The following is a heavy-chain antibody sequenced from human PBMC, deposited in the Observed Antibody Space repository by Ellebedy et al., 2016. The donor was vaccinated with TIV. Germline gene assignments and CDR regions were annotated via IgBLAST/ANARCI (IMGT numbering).Heavy chain of an antibody. Sequence: GGSLRLSCAASGFSFSNFWMHWVRQVPGKGLEWVSTVVGSGGNTYYADSVKGRFSISRDNPKNTVYLQMDGLRVEDTAVYYCAKDVSVGTTQSFYGMDVWGQGTIVSVSS. J-gene: IGHJ6*02. V-gene: IGHV3-23*01. D-gene: IGHD4-17*01. CDR2: VVGSGGNT. CDR1: GFSFSNFW. CDR3: AKDVSVGTTQSFYGMDV.